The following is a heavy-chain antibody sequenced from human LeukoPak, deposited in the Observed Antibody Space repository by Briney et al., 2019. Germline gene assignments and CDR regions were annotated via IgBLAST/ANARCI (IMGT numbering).Heavy chain of an antibody. CDR1: GFTFSSYS. V-gene: IGHV3-21*04. Sequence: GGSLRLSCAASGFTFSSYSMNWVRQAPGKGLEWVSSISSSSYIYYADSVKGRFTISRDKSRNYLQMNSLRGDDTAIYYCAKDVRVGEYYGSGSYFDYWGQGTLVTVSS. D-gene: IGHD3-10*01. J-gene: IGHJ4*02. CDR2: ISSSSYI. CDR3: AKDVRVGEYYGSGSYFDY.